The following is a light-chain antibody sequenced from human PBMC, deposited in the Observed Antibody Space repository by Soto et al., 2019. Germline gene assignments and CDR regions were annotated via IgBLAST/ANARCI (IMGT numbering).Light chain of an antibody. CDR1: QNIDNL. Sequence: DIQMTQSPSTLSASVGDRVTIACRASQNIDNLLAWYQQKPGKPPNLMIYHASNLGSGVPSRFSGSGSGTEFTLTISSLQPDDFATYYCHQYSRYPWTFDQGTKVDIK. CDR2: HAS. CDR3: HQYSRYPWT. J-gene: IGKJ1*01. V-gene: IGKV1-5*01.